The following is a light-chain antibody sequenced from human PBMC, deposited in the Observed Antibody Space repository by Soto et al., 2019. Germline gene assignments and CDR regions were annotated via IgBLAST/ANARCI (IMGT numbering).Light chain of an antibody. V-gene: IGKV1D-13*01. CDR1: QGISSA. CDR3: QQYNNYWT. J-gene: IGKJ1*01. CDR2: DAS. Sequence: AIQLTQSPSSLSASGGDRVTITCRASQGISSALAWYQQKPGKAPKLLIYDASSLESGVPSRFSGSGYGTDFTLTISSLQPDDFATYYCQQYNNYWTFGQGTKVDIK.